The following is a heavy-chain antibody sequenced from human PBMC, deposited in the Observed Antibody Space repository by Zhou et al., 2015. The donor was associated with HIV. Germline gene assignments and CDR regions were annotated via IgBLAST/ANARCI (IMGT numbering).Heavy chain of an antibody. Sequence: QVQLVQSGAEVKKPGSSVKVSCKASGGTFSSYAISWVRQAPGQGLEWMGGIIPIFGTANYAQKFQGRVTITADKSTSTAYMELSSLRSEDTAVYYCARDSKGIWSRGWGPVDYWGRGNPSVTVSS. CDR1: GGTFSSYA. V-gene: IGHV1-69*06. CDR3: ARDSKGIWSRGWGPVDY. J-gene: IGHJ4*02. CDR2: IIPIFGTA. D-gene: IGHD6-19*01.